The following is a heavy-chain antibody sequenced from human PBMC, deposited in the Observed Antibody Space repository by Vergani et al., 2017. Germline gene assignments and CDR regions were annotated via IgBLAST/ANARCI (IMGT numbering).Heavy chain of an antibody. Sequence: QVQLVQSGAEVKKPGSSVKVSCKASGGTFSSYAISWVRQAPGQGLEWMGRIIPILGIANYAQKFQGRVTITADKSTSTAYMELSSLRSEDTAVYYCARNNWNDVGYFDYWGQGTLVTVSS. CDR1: GGTFSSYA. CDR3: ARNNWNDVGYFDY. V-gene: IGHV1-69*04. CDR2: IIPILGIA. D-gene: IGHD1-20*01. J-gene: IGHJ4*02.